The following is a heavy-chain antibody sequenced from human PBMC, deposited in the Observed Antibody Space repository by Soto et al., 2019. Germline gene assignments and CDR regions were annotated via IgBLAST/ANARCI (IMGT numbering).Heavy chain of an antibody. CDR3: AKSPNTAKVPLFDY. J-gene: IGHJ4*02. CDR2: ISGSGGST. CDR1: GFAFRSYA. Sequence: PGGSLRLSCAASGFAFRSYAMGWVRQAPGKGLEWVSAISGSGGSTYYADSVKGRFTISRDNSKNTLYLQMNSLRAEDTAVYYCAKSPNTAKVPLFDYWGQGTLVTVSS. V-gene: IGHV3-23*01.